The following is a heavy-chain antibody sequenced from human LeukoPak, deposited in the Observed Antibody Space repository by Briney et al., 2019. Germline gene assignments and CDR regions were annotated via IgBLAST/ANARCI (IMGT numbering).Heavy chain of an antibody. CDR2: IIPIFGST. Sequence: SVKVSCNASGDIFNSYSVSWVRQAPGQGLEWMGDIIPIFGSTDYAQKFQGRVTITTDQSTRTAYMELNSLRSDDTAVYYCARAGRSRGSLPNSYYYMDVWGKGTTVTVSS. CDR3: ARAGRSRGSLPNSYYYMDV. V-gene: IGHV1-69*05. CDR1: GDIFNSYS. D-gene: IGHD1-26*01. J-gene: IGHJ6*03.